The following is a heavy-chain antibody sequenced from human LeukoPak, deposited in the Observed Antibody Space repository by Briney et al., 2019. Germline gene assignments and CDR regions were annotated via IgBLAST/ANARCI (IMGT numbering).Heavy chain of an antibody. J-gene: IGHJ4*02. V-gene: IGHV1-69*04. Sequence: SVKVSCKASGGTFSSYIISWVRQAPGQGLERMGRIIPILGIANYAQNFQGRVTITADKSTSTAYMELSSLRSEDTAVYYCARESASDFWSGYYGYWGQGTLVTVSS. D-gene: IGHD3-3*01. CDR1: GGTFSSYI. CDR3: ARESASDFWSGYYGY. CDR2: IIPILGIA.